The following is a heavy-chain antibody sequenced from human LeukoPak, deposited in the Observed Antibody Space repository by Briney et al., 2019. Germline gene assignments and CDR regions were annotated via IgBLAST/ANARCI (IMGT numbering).Heavy chain of an antibody. CDR1: GGSISSGGYY. V-gene: IGHV4-31*03. CDR3: ARGRGSSWYYFDS. Sequence: SQTLSLTCTVSGGSISSGGYYWSWIRQHPGKGLEWIGYIYYSGSTYYNPSLKSRVTISVDTSKNQFSLKLSSVTAADTAVYYCARGRGSSWYYFDSWGQGTLVTVSS. D-gene: IGHD6-13*01. CDR2: IYYSGST. J-gene: IGHJ4*02.